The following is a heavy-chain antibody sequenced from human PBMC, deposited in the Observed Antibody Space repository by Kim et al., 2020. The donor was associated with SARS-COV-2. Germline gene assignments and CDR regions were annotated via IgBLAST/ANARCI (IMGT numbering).Heavy chain of an antibody. CDR3: ARTLESAGVDY. V-gene: IGHV1-46*01. Sequence: TDYSPKFQGRMPMTRNTSTSTGYMELSSLRSEDTALYYCARTLESAGVDYWGQGTLVTVSS. J-gene: IGHJ4*02. D-gene: IGHD6-19*01. CDR2: T.